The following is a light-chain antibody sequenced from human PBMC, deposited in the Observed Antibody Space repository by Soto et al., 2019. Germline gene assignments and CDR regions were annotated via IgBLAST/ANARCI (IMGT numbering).Light chain of an antibody. CDR2: AAS. CDR1: QSISGS. Sequence: DIQMTQSPSSLSASAGDRVTITCRASQSISGSLNWYQQKPGKAPKPLIYAASSLQRGVPSRFSGGGSGTNFTLTISGLQSDDFATYYCQQSDSAPPMFGQGTKVEI. J-gene: IGKJ1*01. V-gene: IGKV1-39*01. CDR3: QQSDSAPPM.